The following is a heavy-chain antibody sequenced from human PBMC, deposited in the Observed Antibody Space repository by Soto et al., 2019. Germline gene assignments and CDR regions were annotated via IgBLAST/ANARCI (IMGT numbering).Heavy chain of an antibody. CDR3: AATMYSGSTNYFYGMDV. J-gene: IGHJ6*02. Sequence: ASVKVSCKASGFTFTSSAMQWVRQARGQRLEWIGWIVGGSGNTNYAQKFQERVTITRDMSTRTAYMELSSLRSEDTAVYYCAATMYSGSTNYFYGMDVWGQGTTVTVSS. CDR2: IVGGSGNT. V-gene: IGHV1-58*02. D-gene: IGHD1-26*01. CDR1: GFTFTSSA.